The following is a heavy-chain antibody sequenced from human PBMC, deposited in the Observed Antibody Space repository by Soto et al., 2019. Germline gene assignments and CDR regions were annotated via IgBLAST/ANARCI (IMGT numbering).Heavy chain of an antibody. CDR3: ARHRAYSSSTLDY. V-gene: IGHV4-39*01. Sequence: SETLSLTCTVSGGSISSSSYYWAWIRQPPGKGLEWIGSIYYSGSTYYNSSLKSRVTISVDMSQNHFSLKLSSVTAADTAVYYCARHRAYSSSTLDYWGQGTLVTVSS. D-gene: IGHD6-6*01. CDR1: GGSISSSSYY. CDR2: IYYSGST. J-gene: IGHJ4*02.